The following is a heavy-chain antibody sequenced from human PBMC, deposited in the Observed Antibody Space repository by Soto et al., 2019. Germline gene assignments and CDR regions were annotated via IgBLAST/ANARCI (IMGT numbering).Heavy chain of an antibody. J-gene: IGHJ5*02. D-gene: IGHD3-3*01. V-gene: IGHV1-69*01. CDR3: ARGGLDYDFWSCHKSRYNWFAP. CDR1: GGTFSSYA. CDR2: IIPIFGTA. Sequence: QVQLVQSGAEVKKPGSSVKVSCKASGGTFSSYAISWVRQAPGQGLEWMGGIIPIFGTANYAQKFQGRVTITADESTSTAYMELSSVRSEDTAVYYCARGGLDYDFWSCHKSRYNWFAPWGQGGLVTVSS.